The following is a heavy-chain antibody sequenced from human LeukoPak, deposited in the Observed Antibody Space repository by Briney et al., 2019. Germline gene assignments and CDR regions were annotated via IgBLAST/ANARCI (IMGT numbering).Heavy chain of an antibody. CDR3: ARGVVGATPTPDY. V-gene: IGHV3-21*01. J-gene: IGHJ4*02. Sequence: GGSLRLSCAASGFTFSSYSMNWVRQAPGKGLEWVSSISSSSSYIYYADSEKGRFTISRDNAKNSLYLQMNSLRAEDTAVYYCARGVVGATPTPDYWGQGTLVTVSS. CDR2: ISSSSSYI. CDR1: GFTFSSYS. D-gene: IGHD1-26*01.